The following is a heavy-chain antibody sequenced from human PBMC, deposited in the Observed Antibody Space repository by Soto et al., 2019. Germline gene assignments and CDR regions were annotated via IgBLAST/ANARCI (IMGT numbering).Heavy chain of an antibody. CDR2: IFPGDSDT. CDR1: GYSFTSYW. J-gene: IGHJ4*02. CDR3: ARLRNTPYYFDY. V-gene: IGHV5-51*01. Sequence: PGESLKISCKGSGYSFTSYWIGWVRQMPGKGLEWMGIIFPGDSDTRYSPSFQGQVTISVDTSKNQFSLKLSSVTAADTAVYYCARLRNTPYYFDYWGQGTLVTVSS.